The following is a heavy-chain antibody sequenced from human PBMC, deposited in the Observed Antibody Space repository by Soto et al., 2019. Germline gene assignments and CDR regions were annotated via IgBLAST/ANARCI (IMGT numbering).Heavy chain of an antibody. CDR3: ARDQAMTTITPPPYFDC. CDR1: GGTFSSYA. D-gene: IGHD4-4*01. CDR2: IIPIFGTA. Sequence: SVKVSCKASGGTFSSYAISWVRQAPGQGLEWMGGIIPIFGTANYAQKFQGRVTITADESTSTAYMELSSLRSEDTAVYYCARDQAMTTITPPPYFDCWGQGTLVTVSS. J-gene: IGHJ4*02. V-gene: IGHV1-69*13.